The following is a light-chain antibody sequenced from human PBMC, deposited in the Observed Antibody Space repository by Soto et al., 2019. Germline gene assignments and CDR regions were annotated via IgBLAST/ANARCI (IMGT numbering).Light chain of an antibody. CDR1: QSVSSN. CDR2: DAS. V-gene: IGKV3-15*01. J-gene: IGKJ1*01. CDR3: QQYSNWPLT. Sequence: EIVMTQSPATLSVSPGERATLSCRASQSVSSNLAWYQQNPGQAPRLLIYDASTRATGIPARFSGSGSGTEFTLTISSLQYEDFAVYYCQQYSNWPLTFGQGTKVEIK.